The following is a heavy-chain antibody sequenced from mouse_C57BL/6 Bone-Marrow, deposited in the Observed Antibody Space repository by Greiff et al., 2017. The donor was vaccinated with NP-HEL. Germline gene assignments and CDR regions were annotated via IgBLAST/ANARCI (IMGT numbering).Heavy chain of an antibody. Sequence: QVQLQQSGPELVKPGASVKISCKASGYAFSSSWMNWVKQRPGKGLEWIGRIYPGDGDTNYNGKFKGKATLTADKSSSTAYMQLSRLTSEDSAVYFCATGEDYDVNYAMDYWGQGTSVTVSS. CDR2: IYPGDGDT. CDR1: GYAFSSSW. V-gene: IGHV1-82*01. CDR3: ATGEDYDVNYAMDY. J-gene: IGHJ4*01. D-gene: IGHD2-4*01.